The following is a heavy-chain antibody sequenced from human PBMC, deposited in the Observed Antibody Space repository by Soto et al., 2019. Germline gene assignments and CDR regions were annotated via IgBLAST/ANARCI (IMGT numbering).Heavy chain of an antibody. CDR3: ARGRVVRGVTTSLPHDY. J-gene: IGHJ4*02. CDR1: GYTFTTYA. CDR2: INGGNADT. D-gene: IGHD3-10*01. V-gene: IGHV1-3*01. Sequence: QVQLVQSGAEVKKPGASVKVSCKASGYTFTTYAMHWVRQAPGQRLEWMGWINGGNADTKYSQKFQGRVSITRDTSASTVYMELSSLISEDTAVYYCARGRVVRGVTTSLPHDYWGQGTLVTVSS.